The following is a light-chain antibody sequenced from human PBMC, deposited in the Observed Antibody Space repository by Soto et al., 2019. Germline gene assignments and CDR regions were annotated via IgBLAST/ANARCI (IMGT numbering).Light chain of an antibody. V-gene: IGKV1-33*01. CDR2: DAS. J-gene: IGKJ1*01. Sequence: IQMTQSPSSLSSSVGDRVTITCQASQDISNYLNWYQQKPGKAPKLLIYDASNLETGVPSRFSGSGSGTDFTFTISSLQPEDIATYYCQHYDHLPITFGQGTKVDI. CDR3: QHYDHLPIT. CDR1: QDISNY.